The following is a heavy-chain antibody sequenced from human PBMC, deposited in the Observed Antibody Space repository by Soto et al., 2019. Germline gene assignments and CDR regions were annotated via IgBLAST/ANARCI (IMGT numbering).Heavy chain of an antibody. D-gene: IGHD3-22*01. CDR3: ARAVTMIVVKFDS. J-gene: IGHJ4*02. CDR1: GYTFTSYA. Sequence: ASVKVSCKASGYTFTSYAMHWVRQAPGQRLEWMGLINAGNGNTKYSQKFQGRVTITRDTSASTAYMELSSPRSEDTAVYYCARAVTMIVVKFDSWGQGTLVPVSS. CDR2: INAGNGNT. V-gene: IGHV1-3*01.